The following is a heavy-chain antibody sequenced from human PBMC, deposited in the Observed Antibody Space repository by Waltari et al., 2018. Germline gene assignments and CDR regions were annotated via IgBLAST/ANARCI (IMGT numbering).Heavy chain of an antibody. V-gene: IGHV4-39*01. Sequence: QLHLQESGPGPVKPSETLSLTCTVSGGSISGSNSCWGWIRQSPGKEPEWIGSFCYGGTPYYKPSLRSRVSISADTSQNQFALRLTSVTAADTAIYYCARHQERVIAATLRAFAMWGQGTLVTVSS. CDR3: ARHQERVIAATLRAFAM. J-gene: IGHJ3*02. CDR1: GGSISGSNSC. D-gene: IGHD2-15*01. CDR2: FCYGGTP.